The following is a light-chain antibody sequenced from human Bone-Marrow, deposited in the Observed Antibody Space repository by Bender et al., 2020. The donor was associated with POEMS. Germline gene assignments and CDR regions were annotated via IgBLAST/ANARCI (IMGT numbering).Light chain of an antibody. CDR3: CSYAGSNSLV. CDR1: SRDIGGDYNY. CDR2: GVN. Sequence: QSALTQPASVSGSPGQSITISCAGTSRDIGGDYNYISWYQQHAGKAPKLLIYGVNKRPSGVPDRFSGSKSGNTASLTVSGLQAEDEADYYCCSYAGSNSLVFGGGTKLTVL. J-gene: IGLJ3*02. V-gene: IGLV2-8*01.